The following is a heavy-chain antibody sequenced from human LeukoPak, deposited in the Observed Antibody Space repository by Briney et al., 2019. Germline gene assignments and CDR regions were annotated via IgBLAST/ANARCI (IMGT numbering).Heavy chain of an antibody. D-gene: IGHD3-22*01. Sequence: PSETLSLTCTVSGGSISSGDYYWSFIRQHPGKGLEWIGYISYSGSTYCNPSLKSRVSISVDTSKNQFSPRLSSVTAADTAVYYCAREGDIVAPWGQGTLVTVSS. CDR2: ISYSGST. J-gene: IGHJ5*02. CDR1: GGSISSGDYY. V-gene: IGHV4-31*03. CDR3: AREGDIVAP.